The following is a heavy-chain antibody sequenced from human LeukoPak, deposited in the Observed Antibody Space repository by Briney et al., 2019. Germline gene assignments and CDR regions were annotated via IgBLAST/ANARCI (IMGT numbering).Heavy chain of an antibody. D-gene: IGHD5-18*01. J-gene: IGHJ4*02. CDR3: ARGGEYGYGKTDY. V-gene: IGHV3-74*01. CDR1: GFTFSGYW. CDR2: INSDGSST. Sequence: GGSLRLSCAASGFTFSGYWMHWVRQAPGKGLMWVSHINSDGSSTRYADSVKGRFTISRDNAKNTLYLQMNSLRAEDTAVYYCARGGEYGYGKTDYWGQGTLVTVSS.